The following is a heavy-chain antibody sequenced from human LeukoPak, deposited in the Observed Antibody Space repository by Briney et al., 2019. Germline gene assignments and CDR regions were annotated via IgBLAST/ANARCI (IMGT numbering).Heavy chain of an antibody. CDR1: GFTFSSYS. Sequence: GGSLRLSCAASGFTFSSYSMNWVRQAPGKGLEWVSSISSSSSYIYYADSVKGRFTISRDNAKNSLYLQVNSLRGEDTAVYYCARSGNRYGSGSYCYDHWGQGTLVTVSS. CDR2: ISSSSSYI. D-gene: IGHD3-10*01. J-gene: IGHJ5*02. V-gene: IGHV3-21*01. CDR3: ARSGNRYGSGSYCYDH.